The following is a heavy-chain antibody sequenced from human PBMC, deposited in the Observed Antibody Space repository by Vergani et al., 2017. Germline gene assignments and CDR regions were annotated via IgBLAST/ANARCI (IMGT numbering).Heavy chain of an antibody. J-gene: IGHJ6*03. CDR2: IWYDGSNK. D-gene: IGHD2-2*01. CDR3: ARDQAGYCSSTSCYYYYYYYMDV. V-gene: IGHV3-33*01. CDR1: GFTFSSYG. Sequence: QVQLVESGGGVVQPGRSLRLSCAASGFTFSSYGMHWVRQAPGKGLEWVAVIWYDGSNKYYADSVKGRFTISRDNSKNTLYLQMNSLRAEDTAVYYCARDQAGYCSSTSCYYYYYYYMDVWGKGTTVTVSS.